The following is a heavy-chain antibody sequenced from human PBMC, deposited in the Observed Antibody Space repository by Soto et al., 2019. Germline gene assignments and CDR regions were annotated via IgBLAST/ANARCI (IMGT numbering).Heavy chain of an antibody. CDR3: ATVLRGVVNWFDP. Sequence: HLVQSGPEVKKPGASITVSCKTSGDTFTNFGLSWVRQAPAQGLEWMGWIATYNSNRNYAQKFQGRLTLTTDTSTSTAYMELKSLRYDDTAVYYCATVLRGVVNWFDPWGQGTLVTVSS. V-gene: IGHV1-18*01. CDR2: IATYNSNR. CDR1: GDTFTNFG. J-gene: IGHJ5*02. D-gene: IGHD3-10*01.